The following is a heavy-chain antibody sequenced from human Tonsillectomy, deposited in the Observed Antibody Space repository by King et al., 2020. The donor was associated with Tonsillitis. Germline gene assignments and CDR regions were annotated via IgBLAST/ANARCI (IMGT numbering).Heavy chain of an antibody. CDR1: GFSLSSSGVG. D-gene: IGHD5-24*01. CDR2: IYWNDDK. J-gene: IGHJ3*02. V-gene: IGHV2-5*01. CDR3: AHVGRDGYKVDAFDI. Sequence: TLKESGPTLVKATQTLTLTCTFSGFSLSSSGVGVGWIRQPPGKALEWLALIYWNDDKRYSPSLKSRLTITKDTSKNQVVLTMTNMDPVDTATHYCAHVGRDGYKVDAFDIWGQGTLVTVSS.